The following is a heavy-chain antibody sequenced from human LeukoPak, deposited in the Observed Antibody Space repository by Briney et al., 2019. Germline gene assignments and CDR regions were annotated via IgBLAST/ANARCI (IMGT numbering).Heavy chain of an antibody. V-gene: IGHV3-15*01. CDR2: IKSKTDGGAT. J-gene: IGHJ6*03. D-gene: IGHD2-2*01. CDR1: GFTFSNAR. Sequence: GSLRLSCAASGFTFSNARMSWVRPAPGKGVEWVCRIKSKTDGGATDYAAPVKGRFTISRDDSKNTLYLQMNSLKTEDTAVYYCTAKNYCSSTSCYEGYYYYMDVWGKGTTVTVSS. CDR3: TAKNYCSSTSCYEGYYYYMDV.